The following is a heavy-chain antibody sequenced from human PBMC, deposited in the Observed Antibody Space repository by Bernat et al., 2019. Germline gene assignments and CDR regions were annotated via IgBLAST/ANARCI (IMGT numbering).Heavy chain of an antibody. CDR1: GFTVSSNY. CDR3: ARALWSLGE. CDR2: IYSGGSA. D-gene: IGHD2-21*01. J-gene: IGHJ3*01. V-gene: IGHV3-53*01. Sequence: EVQLVESGGGLIQPGGSLRLSCAASGFTVSSNYMSWVRQAPGKGLEWVSGIYSGGSAYYADSVRGRFTSSIDNSKNTLYLQMNSLRAEDTDVYYCARALWSLGEWGQGTMVTVSS.